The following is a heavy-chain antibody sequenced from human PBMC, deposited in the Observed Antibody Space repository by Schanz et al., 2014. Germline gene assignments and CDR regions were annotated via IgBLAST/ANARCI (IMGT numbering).Heavy chain of an antibody. CDR3: ARLYCSTPGCYVSPNGFAKDY. V-gene: IGHV4-34*01. Sequence: QVQLQQWGAGLLKPSETLSLTCAVSGGSFSGYYWSWIRQPPDTGLEWIGEINQSGDTNYNPSLKSRVPISCNTSNNHFPLKLRPVTAADTAVYYCARLYCSTPGCYVSPNGFAKDYWGQGTLVTVS. CDR1: GGSFSGYY. D-gene: IGHD2-2*01. J-gene: IGHJ4*02. CDR2: INQSGDT.